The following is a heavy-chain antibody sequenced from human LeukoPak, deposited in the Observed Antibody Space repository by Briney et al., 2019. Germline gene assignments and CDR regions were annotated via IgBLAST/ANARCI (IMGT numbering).Heavy chain of an antibody. CDR3: AKDISRWWLQLAADY. CDR1: GFTLETYW. D-gene: IGHD5-24*01. J-gene: IGHJ4*02. CDR2: ISWISDTI. V-gene: IGHV3-9*01. Sequence: GGSLRLSCAASGFTLETYWMHWVRQAPGKGLEWVSGISWISDTIAYADSVKGRFTISRDNAKNSLYLQMNSLRAEDTALYYCAKDISRWWLQLAADYWGQGSLVTVSS.